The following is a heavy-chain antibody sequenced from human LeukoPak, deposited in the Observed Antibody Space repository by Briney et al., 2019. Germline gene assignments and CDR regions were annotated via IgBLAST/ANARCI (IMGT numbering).Heavy chain of an antibody. CDR3: AREWWWDIVVVPAAKAQDGMDV. CDR2: ISYDGSNK. Sequence: GGSLRLSCAASGFTFSSYAMHWVRQAPGEGLEWVAVISYDGSNKYYADSVKGRFTISRDNSKNTLYLQMNSLRAEDTAVYYCAREWWWDIVVVPAAKAQDGMDVWGQGTTVTVSS. CDR1: GFTFSSYA. J-gene: IGHJ6*02. V-gene: IGHV3-30-3*01. D-gene: IGHD2-2*01.